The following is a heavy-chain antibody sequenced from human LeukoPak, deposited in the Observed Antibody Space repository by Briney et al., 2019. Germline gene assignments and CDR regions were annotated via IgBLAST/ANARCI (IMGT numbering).Heavy chain of an antibody. CDR3: ARQEIGLRSFDP. D-gene: IGHD3/OR15-3a*01. Sequence: YPSETLSLTCTVSGGSISSSLYHWGWIRQSPGKNLEWLGSIYYTGTTHYNPSLKSRVTISVDTSKNQFSLNLSSVTAADTAVYYCARQEIGLRSFDPWGQGTLVTVSS. CDR2: IYYTGTT. CDR1: GGSISSSLYH. J-gene: IGHJ5*02. V-gene: IGHV4-39*01.